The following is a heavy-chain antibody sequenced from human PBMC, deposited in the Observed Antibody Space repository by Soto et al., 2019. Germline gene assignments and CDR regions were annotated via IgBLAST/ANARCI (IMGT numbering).Heavy chain of an antibody. V-gene: IGHV1-2*02. CDR1: GYTFTGYY. CDR3: ARAPSHYDFWRGYHNWFDP. CDR2: INPNSGGT. D-gene: IGHD3-3*01. J-gene: IGHJ5*02. Sequence: ASVKVSCKASGYTFTGYYMHWVRQAPGQGREWMGWINPNSGGTNYAQKFQGRVTMTRDTSISTAYMELSRLRSDDTAVYYCARAPSHYDFWRGYHNWFDPWGQGTLVTVSS.